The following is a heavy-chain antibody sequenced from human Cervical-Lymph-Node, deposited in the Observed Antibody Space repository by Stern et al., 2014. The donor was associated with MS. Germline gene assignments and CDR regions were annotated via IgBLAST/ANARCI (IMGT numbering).Heavy chain of an antibody. CDR2: IYQSGNT. CDR3: APYYSYGMDV. CDR1: GGSISTSGW. Sequence: QLQLQESGPGLVKPSGTLSLTCAVSGGSISTSGWWSWGRPSPGRGLEYIGGIYQSGNTGYHPALKSRVTQSTDKAQEQISPKHTSVTAADTAVYYCAPYYSYGMDVWGQGTTVTVSS. J-gene: IGHJ6*02. V-gene: IGHV4-4*02.